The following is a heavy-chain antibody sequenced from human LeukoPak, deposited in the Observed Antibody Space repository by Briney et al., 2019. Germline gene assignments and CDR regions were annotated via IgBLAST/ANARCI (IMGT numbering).Heavy chain of an antibody. CDR1: GFTFSTYG. J-gene: IGHJ5*02. CDR3: AKDDSAVDP. V-gene: IGHV3-30*19. Sequence: GSLRLSCAASGFTFSTYGMHWVRQAPGKGLEWLTIISHDGSNKYYADSVKGRFTISRDNSKNTLYLQMNSLRAEDTAVYYCAKDDSAVDPWGQGTLVTVSS. D-gene: IGHD2-15*01. CDR2: ISHDGSNK.